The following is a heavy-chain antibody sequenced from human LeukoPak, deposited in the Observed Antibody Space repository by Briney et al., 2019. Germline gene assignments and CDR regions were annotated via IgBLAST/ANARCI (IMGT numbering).Heavy chain of an antibody. J-gene: IGHJ6*03. V-gene: IGHV1-24*01. D-gene: IGHD6-6*01. CDR3: ATNQGSSSYYYYYYMDV. CDR2: FDPEDGET. CDR1: GYTFTDYY. Sequence: ASVKVSCKASGYTFTDYYIHWLQQAPGKGLEWMGGFDPEDGETIYAQKFQGRVTMTEDTSTDTAYMELSSLRSEDTAVYYCATNQGSSSYYYYYYMDVWGKGTTVTVSS.